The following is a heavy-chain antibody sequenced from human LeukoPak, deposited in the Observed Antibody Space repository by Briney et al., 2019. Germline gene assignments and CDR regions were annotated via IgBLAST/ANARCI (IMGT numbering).Heavy chain of an antibody. CDR3: ARDLLYYDILTGGGYYYYYGMDV. CDR2: ISSSSSYI. J-gene: IGHJ6*02. V-gene: IGHV3-21*01. D-gene: IGHD3-9*01. Sequence: GGSLRLSCAASGFTFSSYSMNWVRQAPGKGLEWVSSISSSSSYIYYADSVKGRFTISRDNAKNSLYLQMNSLRAEDTAVYYCARDLLYYDILTGGGYYYYYGMDVWGQGTTVTVSS. CDR1: GFTFSSYS.